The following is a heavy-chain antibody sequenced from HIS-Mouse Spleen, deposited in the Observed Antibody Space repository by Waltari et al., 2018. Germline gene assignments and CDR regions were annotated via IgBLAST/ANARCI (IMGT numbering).Heavy chain of an antibody. Sequence: QVQLVQSGAEVKKPGASVKVSCKSSGYTLTGDYMHWVRQAPGSGLEWRELINPNSRGTNYAQKFQGRCTMTRDTSISTAYMELSRLRSDDTAVYYCALGLSSGAFDIWGQGIMVTVSS. CDR1: GYTLTGDY. D-gene: IGHD6-25*01. V-gene: IGHV1-2*02. J-gene: IGHJ3*02. CDR2: INPNSRGT. CDR3: ALGLSSGAFDI.